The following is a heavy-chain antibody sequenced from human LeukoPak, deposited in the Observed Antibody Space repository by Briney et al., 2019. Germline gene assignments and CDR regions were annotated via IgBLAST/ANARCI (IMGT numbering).Heavy chain of an antibody. CDR3: ARGNGDYRFDY. CDR1: GYTFTSYG. D-gene: IGHD4-17*01. J-gene: IGHJ4*02. Sequence: ASVKVSCKASGYTFTSYGISWVRQAPGQGLEWMGWISTYNGNTNYAQKFQGRVTITADKSTSTAYMELSSLRSEDTAVYYCARGNGDYRFDYWGQGTLVTVSS. CDR2: ISTYNGNT. V-gene: IGHV1-18*01.